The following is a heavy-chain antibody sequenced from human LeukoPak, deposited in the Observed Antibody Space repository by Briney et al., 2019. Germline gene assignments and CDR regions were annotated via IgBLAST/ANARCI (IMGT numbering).Heavy chain of an antibody. CDR1: GFTFSYYG. J-gene: IGHJ4*02. CDR2: ISYDGSDK. V-gene: IGHV3-30*03. D-gene: IGHD5-18*01. Sequence: GGSLRLSCAASGFTFSYYGIHWVRQAPGKGLEWVAVISYDGSDKYYADSVKGRFTISRDNSKNTLYLQMNSLRAEDTAVYYCARDVDTAMVYYFDYWGQGTLVTVSS. CDR3: ARDVDTAMVYYFDY.